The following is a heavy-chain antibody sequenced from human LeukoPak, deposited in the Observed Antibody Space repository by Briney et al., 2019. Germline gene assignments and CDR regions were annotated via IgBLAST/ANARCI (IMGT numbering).Heavy chain of an antibody. Sequence: GGSLRLSCAASGFSFNTYSMNWVRQAPGKGLEWISYISSSSTTLYYADSVKGRFTISRDNAKNSLYLQMNSLRAEDTAVYYCARAYYYDSSGYYHTHFDYWGQGTLVTVSS. CDR1: GFSFNTYS. CDR3: ARAYYYDSSGYYHTHFDY. V-gene: IGHV3-48*01. D-gene: IGHD3-22*01. CDR2: ISSSSTTL. J-gene: IGHJ4*02.